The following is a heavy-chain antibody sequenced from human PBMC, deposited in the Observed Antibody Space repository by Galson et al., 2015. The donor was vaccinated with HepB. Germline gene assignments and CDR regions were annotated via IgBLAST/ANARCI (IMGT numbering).Heavy chain of an antibody. Sequence: SLRLSCAASGFTFSSYAMSWVRQAPGKGLEWVSAISGSGGSTYYADSVKGRFTISRDNSKNTLYLQMNSLRAEDTAVYYCAKDRGDVVVPAEQLWFDYWGQGTLVTVSS. D-gene: IGHD2-2*01. CDR3: AKDRGDVVVPAEQLWFDY. CDR1: GFTFSSYA. J-gene: IGHJ4*02. CDR2: ISGSGGST. V-gene: IGHV3-23*01.